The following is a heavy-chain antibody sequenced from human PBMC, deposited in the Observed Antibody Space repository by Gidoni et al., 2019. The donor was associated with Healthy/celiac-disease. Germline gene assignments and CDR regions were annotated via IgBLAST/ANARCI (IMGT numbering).Heavy chain of an antibody. V-gene: IGHV4-39*01. J-gene: IGHJ5*02. CDR3: ARLSSTNWFDP. CDR2: IYYSGST. D-gene: IGHD6-13*01. CDR1: GGSISSSSSY. Sequence: QLQLQESGPGLVKPSETLSLTCTVSGGSISSSSSYWGWIRQPPGKGLEWIGSIYYSGSTYYNPSLKSRVTISVDTSKNQFSLKLSSVTAADTAVYYCARLSSTNWFDPWGQGTLVTVSS.